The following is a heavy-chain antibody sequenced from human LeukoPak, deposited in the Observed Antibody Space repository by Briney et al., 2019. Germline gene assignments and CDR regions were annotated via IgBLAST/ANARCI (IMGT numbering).Heavy chain of an antibody. CDR1: GGSISSSSYY. D-gene: IGHD2-2*01. V-gene: IGHV4-39*07. J-gene: IGHJ6*03. CDR3: ARDSQVVESDYYYYMDV. Sequence: PSETLSLTCTVSGGSISSSSYYWGWIRQPPGKGLEWIGSIYYSGSTYYNPSLKSRVTISVDTSKNQFSLKLSSVTAADTAVYYSARDSQVVESDYYYYMDVWGKGTTVTVSS. CDR2: IYYSGST.